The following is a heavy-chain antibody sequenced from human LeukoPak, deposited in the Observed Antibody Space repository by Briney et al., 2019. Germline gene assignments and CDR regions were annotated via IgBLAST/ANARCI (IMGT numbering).Heavy chain of an antibody. Sequence: PSETLSLTCTVSGGSISSYYWSWIRQPPGKGLEWIGYIYYSGSTNYNPSLKSRVTISVDTSKNQFSLKLSSVTAADTAVYYCARRNTMVRGHSDAFDIWGQGTMVAVSS. CDR3: ARRNTMVRGHSDAFDI. J-gene: IGHJ3*02. V-gene: IGHV4-59*08. CDR1: GGSISSYY. D-gene: IGHD3-10*01. CDR2: IYYSGST.